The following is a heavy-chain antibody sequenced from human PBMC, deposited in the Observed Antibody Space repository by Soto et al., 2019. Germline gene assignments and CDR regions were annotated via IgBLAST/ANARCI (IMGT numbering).Heavy chain of an antibody. J-gene: IGHJ6*02. Sequence: GSLRLSCAASGFTFSNAWMSWVRQAPGKGLEWVGRIKSKTDGGTTDYAAPVKGRFTISRDDSKNTLYLQMNSLKTEDTAVYYCTTGLGPDFWSGYYNLAYDYYYYYGMDAWGQGTTVTISS. CDR3: TTGLGPDFWSGYYNLAYDYYYYYGMDA. D-gene: IGHD3-3*01. CDR1: GFTFSNAW. V-gene: IGHV3-15*01. CDR2: IKSKTDGGTT.